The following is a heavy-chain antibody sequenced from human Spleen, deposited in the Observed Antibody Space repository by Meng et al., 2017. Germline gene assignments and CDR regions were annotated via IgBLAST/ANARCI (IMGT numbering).Heavy chain of an antibody. CDR1: GVPFIGAD. CDR3: SIDSSGYYETFDY. CDR2: INTVSGGA. V-gene: IGHV1-2*06. Sequence: VKKRWAPEKVYLNPPGVPFIGADMHWVRQAPGEGPESMGRINTVSGGANYAQKFQGRGTMTRDTYVSTAYREMSSLRSDETAMYYCSIDSSGYYETFDYWGQGTLVTVSS. J-gene: IGHJ4*02. D-gene: IGHD3-22*01.